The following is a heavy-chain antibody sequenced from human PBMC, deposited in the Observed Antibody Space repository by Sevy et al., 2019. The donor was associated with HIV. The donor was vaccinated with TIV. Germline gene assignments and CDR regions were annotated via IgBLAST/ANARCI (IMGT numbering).Heavy chain of an antibody. CDR3: AGEQGGWGISGFDP. V-gene: IGHV3-11*01. CDR1: GFTFSDYY. J-gene: IGHJ5*02. D-gene: IGHD3-16*01. Sequence: GGSLRLSCAASGFTFSDYYMSWIRQAPGKGLEWVSYISSSGSTIYYADSVKGRFTISRDNAKNSLYLQMNSLRAEDRAGYYWAGEQGGWGISGFDPWGQGTLVTVSS. CDR2: ISSSGSTI.